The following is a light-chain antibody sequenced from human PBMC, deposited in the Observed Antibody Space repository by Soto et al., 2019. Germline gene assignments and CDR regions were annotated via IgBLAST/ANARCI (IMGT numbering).Light chain of an antibody. V-gene: IGLV2-8*01. CDR3: MSYAGSDMFV. CDR1: SSDVGGYNY. CDR2: EVR. Sequence: QSALTQPPSASGSPGQSVTISCTGTSSDVGGYNYVSWYQQHPGKAPKLIIYEVRERPSGVPDRFSGSKSGNTASLTVSGLQAEDEADYYCMSYAGSDMFVFGTGTKVTVL. J-gene: IGLJ1*01.